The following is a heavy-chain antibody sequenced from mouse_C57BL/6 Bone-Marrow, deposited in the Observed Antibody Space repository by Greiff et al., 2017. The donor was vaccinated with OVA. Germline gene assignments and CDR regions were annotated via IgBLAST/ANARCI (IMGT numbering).Heavy chain of an antibody. CDR3: ARRFYYYGSSYYAMDY. V-gene: IGHV8-12*01. J-gene: IGHJ4*01. CDR2: IYWDDDK. CDR1: GFSLSTSGMG. Sequence: QVTLKESGPGILQSSQTLSLTCSFSGFSLSTSGMGVSWIRQPSGKGLEWLAHIYWDDDKRYNPSLKSRLTISKDTSRNQVFLKITSVDTADTATYYCARRFYYYGSSYYAMDYWGQGTSVTVSS. D-gene: IGHD1-1*01.